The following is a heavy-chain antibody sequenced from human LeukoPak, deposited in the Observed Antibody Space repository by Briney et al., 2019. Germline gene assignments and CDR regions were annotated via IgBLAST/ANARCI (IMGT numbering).Heavy chain of an antibody. CDR3: AGEIVGATNAAFDI. CDR1: GYTFTSYY. V-gene: IGHV1-46*01. Sequence: GASVKVSCKASGYTFTSYYMHWVRQAPGHGLEWMGIINPSGGSTSYAQKFQGRVTMTRDTSTSTVYMGLSGLRSAATAVYYCAGEIVGATNAAFDIWGQGTMVTVSS. CDR2: INPSGGST. J-gene: IGHJ3*02. D-gene: IGHD1-26*01.